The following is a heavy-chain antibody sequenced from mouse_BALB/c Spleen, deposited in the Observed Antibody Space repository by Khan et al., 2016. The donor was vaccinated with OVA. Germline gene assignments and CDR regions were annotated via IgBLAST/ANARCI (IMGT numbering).Heavy chain of an antibody. V-gene: IGHV2-2*01. CDR2: IWSGGNT. CDR3: ARKSDRYDFTY. Sequence: QVQLKQSGPGLVQPSQSLSITCTVSGFSLTTYGIHWIRQSPGKGLEWLGVIWSGGNTDYNAPFISRLSINKDNSKSQVFFTMNSLQADDSAIYYCARKSDRYDFTYWGQGTLVTVS. CDR1: GFSLTTYG. J-gene: IGHJ3*01. D-gene: IGHD2-12*01.